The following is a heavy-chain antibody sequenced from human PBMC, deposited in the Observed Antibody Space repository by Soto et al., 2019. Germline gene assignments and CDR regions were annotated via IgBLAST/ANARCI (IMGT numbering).Heavy chain of an antibody. V-gene: IGHV2-5*02. D-gene: IGHD3-16*01. CDR1: GFSLSTSGVG. Sequence: ESGPTLVNPTQTLTLTCTFSGFSLSTSGVGVGWIRQPPGKALEWLALIYWDDDKRYSPSLKSRLTITKDTSKNQVVLTLTNVDLVNTATFFWQPGVLGRLFTCSLGWSALWGQETL. CDR2: IYWDDDK. CDR3: QPGVLGRLFTCSLGWSAL. J-gene: IGHJ4*02.